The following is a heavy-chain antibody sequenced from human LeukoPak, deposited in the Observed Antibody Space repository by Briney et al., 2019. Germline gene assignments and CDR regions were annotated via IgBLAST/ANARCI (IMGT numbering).Heavy chain of an antibody. CDR1: GGTFSSYA. CDR3: ASLNLVGATMDV. CDR2: IIPIFGTA. V-gene: IGHV1-69*05. Sequence: GSSVKVSCKASGGTFSSYAISWVRQAPGQGLEWMGGIIPIFGTANYAQKFQGRVTITTDESTSTAYMELSSLRSEDTAVYYCASLNLVGATMDVWGKGTTVTVSS. D-gene: IGHD1-26*01. J-gene: IGHJ6*03.